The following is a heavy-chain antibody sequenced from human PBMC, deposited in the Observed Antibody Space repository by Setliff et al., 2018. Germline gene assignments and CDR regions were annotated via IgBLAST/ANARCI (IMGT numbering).Heavy chain of an antibody. D-gene: IGHD5-18*01. CDR3: ARGYSAGYRIDY. V-gene: IGHV3-7*01. Sequence: GGSLRLSCAASGFTFSDHYMTWVRQAPGKGLEWVANIRQDGSEKYYVDSVKGRFTVSRDNAKNTLYLQMNSLRAEDSAVYYCARGYSAGYRIDYWGQGTLVTVSS. CDR2: IRQDGSEK. CDR1: GFTFSDHY. J-gene: IGHJ4*02.